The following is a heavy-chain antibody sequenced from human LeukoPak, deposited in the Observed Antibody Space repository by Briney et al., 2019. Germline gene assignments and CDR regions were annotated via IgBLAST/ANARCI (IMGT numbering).Heavy chain of an antibody. CDR2: ITGSGGST. J-gene: IGHJ6*02. CDR3: AKDGGGSLEWLPPMDV. V-gene: IGHV3-23*01. CDR1: GFTFSSHA. Sequence: GGSLRLSCAASGFTFSSHAMGWVRQAPGKGLEWVSSITGSGGSTYYGDSVKGRFTISRDNSKNTLYLQMNSLRAEDTAVYYCAKDGGGSLEWLPPMDVWGQGTTVTVSS. D-gene: IGHD3-3*01.